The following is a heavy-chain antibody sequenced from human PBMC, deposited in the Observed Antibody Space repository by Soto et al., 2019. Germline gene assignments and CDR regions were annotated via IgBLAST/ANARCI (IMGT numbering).Heavy chain of an antibody. Sequence: QVQLVQSGAEVKKPGASVKVSCKASGYTFTSYDINWVRQATGQGLEWMGWMNPNSGNTGYAQKFQGRVTMTRNTSISTAYMELSSLRSEDTAVYYCARAPRYDRARGSGYDLGFDDWGQGTLVTVSS. CDR3: ARAPRYDRARGSGYDLGFDD. J-gene: IGHJ4*02. CDR1: GYTFTSYD. CDR2: MNPNSGNT. V-gene: IGHV1-8*01. D-gene: IGHD5-12*01.